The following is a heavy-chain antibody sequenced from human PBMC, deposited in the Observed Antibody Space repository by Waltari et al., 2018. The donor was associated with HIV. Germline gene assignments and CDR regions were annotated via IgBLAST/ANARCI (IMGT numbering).Heavy chain of an antibody. CDR2: MHPNSGNT. J-gene: IGHJ6*02. V-gene: IGHV1-8*02. Sequence: QVHLVQSGPEVKRPGASVKISCKAYGYTFINFDVTWVRKAAGQGPEWLGWMHPNSGNTASPYRFEDRVTMTGDVSTDTAYMEMSGLTPEDTAIYYCARNSSGKGNRYFYYGLDIWGQGTPVTV. CDR1: GYTFINFD. D-gene: IGHD3-22*01. CDR3: ARNSSGKGNRYFYYGLDI.